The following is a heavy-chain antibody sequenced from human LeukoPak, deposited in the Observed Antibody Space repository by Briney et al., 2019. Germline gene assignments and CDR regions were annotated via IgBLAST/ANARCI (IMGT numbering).Heavy chain of an antibody. CDR3: ARGLAGTASGAIYFDL. J-gene: IGHJ2*01. D-gene: IGHD1-7*01. CDR2: IYNHGST. CDR1: GASLTY. Sequence: SETLSLTCTVSGASLTYWTWIRQPPGKGLEWIGTIYNHGSTEHNPSLRSRVTLSLDTSRNQVSVKLTSVTAADTAVYYCARGLAGTASGAIYFDLWGRGTLVTVSS. V-gene: IGHV4-59*01.